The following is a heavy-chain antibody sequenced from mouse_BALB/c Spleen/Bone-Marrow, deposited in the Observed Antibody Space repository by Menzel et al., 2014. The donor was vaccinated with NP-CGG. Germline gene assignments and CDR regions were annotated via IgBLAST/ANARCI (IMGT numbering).Heavy chain of an antibody. CDR3: ARRLRYYAMDY. D-gene: IGHD2-2*01. V-gene: IGHV2-2*02. CDR2: IWSGGST. Sequence: VMLVESGSGLVQPSQSLSITCTVSGFSLTSYGVHWVRQSPGKGLEWLGVIWSGGSTDYNAAFISRLSISKDNSKSQVFFKMNSLQANDTAIYYCARRLRYYAMDYWGQGTSVTVSS. CDR1: GFSLTSYG. J-gene: IGHJ4*01.